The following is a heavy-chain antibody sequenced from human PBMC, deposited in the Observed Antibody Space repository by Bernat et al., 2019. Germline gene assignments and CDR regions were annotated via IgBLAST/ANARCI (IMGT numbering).Heavy chain of an antibody. D-gene: IGHD5-12*01. CDR3: AREGGWAHGYDYYGMDV. Sequence: EVQLVESGGGLVQPGGSLRLSCAASGFTFSSYWMSWVRQAPGKGLEWVANIKQDGSEKYYVDSVKGRFTISRDNAKNSLYLQMNSLRAEDTAVYYCAREGGWAHGYDYYGMDVWGQGTTVTVSS. V-gene: IGHV3-7*01. CDR1: GFTFSSYW. CDR2: IKQDGSEK. J-gene: IGHJ6*02.